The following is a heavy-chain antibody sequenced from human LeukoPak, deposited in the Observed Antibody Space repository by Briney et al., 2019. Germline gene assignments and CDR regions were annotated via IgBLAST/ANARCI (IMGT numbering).Heavy chain of an antibody. CDR1: GFTFSSYS. CDR2: ISSSSTTI. J-gene: IGHJ4*02. V-gene: IGHV3-48*04. D-gene: IGHD5-24*01. CDR3: ARDRGGWLQTDY. Sequence: SGGSLRLSCAASGFTFSSYSMMWVRQAPGKGLEWVSYISSSSTTIHYADSVKGRFTISRDNAKNSLYLQMNSLRAEDTAVYYCARDRGGWLQTDYWSQGTLVTVSS.